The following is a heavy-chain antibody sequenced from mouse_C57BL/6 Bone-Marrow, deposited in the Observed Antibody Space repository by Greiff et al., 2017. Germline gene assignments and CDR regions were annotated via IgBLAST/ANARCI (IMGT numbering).Heavy chain of an antibody. CDR3: ARDLGPCDY. V-gene: IGHV5-4*01. J-gene: IGHJ2*01. Sequence: VQLKESGGGLVKPGGSLKLSCAASGFTFSSYAMSWVRQTPEKRLEWVATISDGGSYTYYPDNVKGRFTISRDNAKNNLYLQMSHLKSEDTAMYYCARDLGPCDYWGQGTTLTVSS. CDR2: ISDGGSYT. D-gene: IGHD4-1*01. CDR1: GFTFSSYA.